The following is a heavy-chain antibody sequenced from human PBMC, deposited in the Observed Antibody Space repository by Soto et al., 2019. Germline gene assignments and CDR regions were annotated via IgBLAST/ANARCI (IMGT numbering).Heavy chain of an antibody. V-gene: IGHV3-53*01. J-gene: IGHJ4*02. D-gene: IGHD6-6*01. CDR1: GFTVSSNY. CDR2: IYSDGST. Sequence: GSLRLSCAASGFTVSSNYMNWVRQAPGKGLEWVSVIYSDGSTYYTDSVKGRFTISRDNSKNTLYLQMDSLRAEDTAVYYCALLHTSSGDYWGQGTLVTVSS. CDR3: ALLHTSSGDY.